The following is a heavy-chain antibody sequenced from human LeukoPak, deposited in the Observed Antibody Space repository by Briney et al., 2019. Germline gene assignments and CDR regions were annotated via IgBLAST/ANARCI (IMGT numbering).Heavy chain of an antibody. D-gene: IGHD1-26*01. V-gene: IGHV4-34*01. CDR2: INQSGST. J-gene: IGHJ4*02. Sequence: SETLSLTCTVSGGSISSYYWSWIRQPPGKGLEWIGEINQSGSTNYNPSLKSRVTISVDTSKNQFSLKVTSVTAADTAVYYCARGGWELPEGYFDFWGRGTLVTVSS. CDR3: ARGGWELPEGYFDF. CDR1: GGSISSYY.